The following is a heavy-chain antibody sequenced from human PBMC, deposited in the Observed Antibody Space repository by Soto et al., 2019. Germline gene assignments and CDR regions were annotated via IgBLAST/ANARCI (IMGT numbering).Heavy chain of an antibody. CDR1: GFTFSNAW. CDR3: TTDQGQWLVPDAFDI. Sequence: EVQLVESGGGLVKPGGSLRLSCAASGFTFSNAWMSWVRQAPGKGLEWVGRIKSKTDGGTTDYAAPVKGRFTISRDDSKTTLYLQMNSLKTEDTAVYYCTTDQGQWLVPDAFDIWGQGTMVTVSS. D-gene: IGHD6-19*01. V-gene: IGHV3-15*01. CDR2: IKSKTDGGTT. J-gene: IGHJ3*02.